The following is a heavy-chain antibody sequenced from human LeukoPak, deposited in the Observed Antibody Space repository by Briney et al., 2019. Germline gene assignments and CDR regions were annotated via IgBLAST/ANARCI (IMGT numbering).Heavy chain of an antibody. CDR1: GGSISSSNW. V-gene: IGHV4-4*02. CDR3: AREVAVAGTDPSTARPRNWFDP. CDR2: IYHSGST. J-gene: IGHJ5*02. Sequence: SETLSLTCAVSGGSISSSNWWSWVRQPPGKGLEWIGEIYHSGSTNYNPSLKSRVTISVDKSKNQFSLKLSSVTAADTAVYYCAREVAVAGTDPSTARPRNWFDPWGQGTLVTVSS. D-gene: IGHD6-19*01.